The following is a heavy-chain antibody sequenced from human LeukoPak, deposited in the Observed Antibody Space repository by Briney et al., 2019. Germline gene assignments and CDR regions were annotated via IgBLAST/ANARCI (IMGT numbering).Heavy chain of an antibody. CDR3: ARVKGHFVDY. V-gene: IGHV4-61*01. CDR2: IYYSGST. Sequence: SETLSLTCTVSSGSFNSGSYYWRWLRQPPGRVLECIAYIYYSGSTNYNPSLKSRVTISVDTSKNQFSLKLSSVTAADTAVYYCARVKGHFVDYWGQGTLVTVSS. J-gene: IGHJ4*02. D-gene: IGHD3-3*02. CDR1: SGSFNSGSYY.